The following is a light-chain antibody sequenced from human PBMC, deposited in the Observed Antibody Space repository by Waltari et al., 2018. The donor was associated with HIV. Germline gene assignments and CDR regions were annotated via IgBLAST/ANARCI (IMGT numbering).Light chain of an antibody. CDR2: KDK. CDR3: QSADSTGLYWV. CDR1: ELAKQY. Sequence: SYELTQPPSVSVSPGQTASITCSGTELAKQYVYWYRQKAGQAPWVIMSKDKERPPGIPDRFSGSNSGTTATLTISPVQSEDEAQYYCQSADSTGLYWVFGGGTKLTVL. V-gene: IGLV3-25*03. J-gene: IGLJ3*02.